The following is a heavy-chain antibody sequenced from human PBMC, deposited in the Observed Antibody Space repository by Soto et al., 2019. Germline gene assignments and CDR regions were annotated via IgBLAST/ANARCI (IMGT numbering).Heavy chain of an antibody. J-gene: IGHJ6*02. V-gene: IGHV4-61*01. CDR2: IYYSGST. Sequence: SETLSLTCTVSGGSVSSGSYYWSWIRQPPGKGLEWIGYIYYSGSTNYNPSLKSRVTISVDTSKNQFSLKLSSVTAADTAVYYCARDGLLSYSTMIVARSSTTGDYYYGMDVWGQGTTVTVSS. CDR3: ARDGLLSYSTMIVARSSTTGDYYYGMDV. CDR1: GGSVSSGSYY. D-gene: IGHD3-22*01.